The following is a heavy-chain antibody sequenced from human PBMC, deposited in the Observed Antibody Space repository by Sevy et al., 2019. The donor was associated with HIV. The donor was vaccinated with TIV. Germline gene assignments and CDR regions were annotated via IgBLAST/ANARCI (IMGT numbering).Heavy chain of an antibody. V-gene: IGHV3-7*03. J-gene: IGHJ6*02. CDR3: ARDCSSTTCLWGLDV. D-gene: IGHD2-2*01. CDR1: GFTFSRYW. CDR2: IKVDGSVK. Sequence: GESLKISCAASGFTFSRYWMTWVRQAPGKGLEWVANIKVDGSVKYYVDSVKGRFTISRDNAKNSLYLQMNSLRVEDTALYYCARDCSSTTCLWGLDVWGQGTTVTVSS.